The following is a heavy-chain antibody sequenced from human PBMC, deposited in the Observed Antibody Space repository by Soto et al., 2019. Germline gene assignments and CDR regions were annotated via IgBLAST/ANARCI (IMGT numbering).Heavy chain of an antibody. CDR3: AKVIVLVPDASYGMDV. Sequence: SETLSVTCTVSGGSISSYYWSWIRQPPGKGLEWIGYIYYTGSTNYNPSLKSRVTISVDTSKNQFSLKLMSVTAADTAVYYCAKVIVLVPDASYGMDVWGLGTTVTVSS. CDR1: GGSISSYY. J-gene: IGHJ6*02. D-gene: IGHD2-2*01. V-gene: IGHV4-59*01. CDR2: IYYTGST.